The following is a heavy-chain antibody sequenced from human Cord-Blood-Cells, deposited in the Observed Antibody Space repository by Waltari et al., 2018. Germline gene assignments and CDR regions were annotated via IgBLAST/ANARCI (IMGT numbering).Heavy chain of an antibody. CDR2: ISYEGSNK. V-gene: IGHV3-30-3*01. J-gene: IGHJ4*02. Sequence: QVQLVESGGGVVQPGRSLRLSCAASGFTFSSYAMHWVRQAPGKGLEWVAVISYEGSNKYYADSVKGRFTISRDNSKNTLYLQMNSLRAEDTAVYYCARGREDDYWGQGTLVTVSS. CDR1: GFTFSSYA. CDR3: ARGREDDY.